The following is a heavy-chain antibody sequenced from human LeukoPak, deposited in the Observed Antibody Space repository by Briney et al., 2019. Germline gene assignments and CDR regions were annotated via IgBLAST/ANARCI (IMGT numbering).Heavy chain of an antibody. CDR3: AIAARYSNHYYYGMDV. Sequence: GASVKVSCKVSGYTLTELSMHWVRQAPGKGLEWMGGFDPEDGETIYAQKFQGRVTITADESTSTAYMELSSLRSEDTAVYYCAIAARYSNHYYYGMDVWGQGTTVTVSS. J-gene: IGHJ6*02. CDR2: FDPEDGET. V-gene: IGHV1-24*01. D-gene: IGHD4-11*01. CDR1: GYTLTELS.